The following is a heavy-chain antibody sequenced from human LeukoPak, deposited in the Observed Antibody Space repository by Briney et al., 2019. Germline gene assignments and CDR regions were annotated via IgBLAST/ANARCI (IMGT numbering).Heavy chain of an antibody. CDR3: ATPPSYYYDSSGYYKHTDY. J-gene: IGHJ4*02. CDR1: GFTFSSYA. V-gene: IGHV3-23*01. D-gene: IGHD3-22*01. CDR2: ISGSGGST. Sequence: PGGSLRLSCAASGFTFSSYAMSWVRQAPGKGLEWVSAISGSGGSTYYADSVKGRFTISRDNSKNTLYLQMNSLGAEDTAVYYCATPPSYYYDSSGYYKHTDYWGQGTLVTVSS.